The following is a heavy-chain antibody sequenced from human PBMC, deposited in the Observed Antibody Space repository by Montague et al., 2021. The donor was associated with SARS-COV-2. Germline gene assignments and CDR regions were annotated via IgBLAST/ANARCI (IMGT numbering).Heavy chain of an antibody. V-gene: IGHV4-59*01. Sequence: SETLSLTCTVSFGSISAYYWSWIRQPPGKGLEWIGLIFYNGSTKYNPSLKSRVSISLDTSKNQFSLKLSSVTAADTAVYYCARQDAWAYCGDACYRGWFDSWGQGTLVTVSS. D-gene: IGHD2-21*01. CDR1: FGSISAYY. CDR2: IFYNGST. CDR3: ARQDAWAYCGDACYRGWFDS. J-gene: IGHJ5*01.